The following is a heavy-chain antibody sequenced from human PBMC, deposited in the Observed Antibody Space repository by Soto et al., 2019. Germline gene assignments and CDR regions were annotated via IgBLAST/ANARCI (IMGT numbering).Heavy chain of an antibody. CDR1: GGSISSSSYY. J-gene: IGHJ4*02. Sequence: QLQLQESGPGLVKPSETLSLTCTVSGGSISSSSYYWGWIRQPPGKGLEWIGSIYYSGSPYYNPSLKSRVTISVDTSKNQFSLKLSSVTAADTAVYYCATYSSSWYVVYWGQGTLVTVSS. CDR3: ATYSSSWYVVY. D-gene: IGHD6-13*01. CDR2: IYYSGSP. V-gene: IGHV4-39*01.